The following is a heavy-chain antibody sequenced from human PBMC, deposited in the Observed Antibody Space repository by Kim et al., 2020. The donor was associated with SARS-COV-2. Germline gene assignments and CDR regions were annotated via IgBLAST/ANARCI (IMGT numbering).Heavy chain of an antibody. D-gene: IGHD4-17*01. CDR2: ISSRSDII. CDR1: GFTFSTQT. CDR3: ASAYVDYYGDFNY. Sequence: GGSLRLSCAASGFTFSTQTMHWVRQAPGKGLEWVSLISSRSDIIHYADSVNGRFIISRDNDKYSLFLQMNNLRDEDPSIYYCASAYVDYYGDFNYWGQGALVTVS. V-gene: IGHV3-48*02. J-gene: IGHJ4*02.